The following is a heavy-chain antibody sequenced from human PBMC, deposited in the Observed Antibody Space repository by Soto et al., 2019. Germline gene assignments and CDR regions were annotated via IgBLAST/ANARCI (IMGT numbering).Heavy chain of an antibody. CDR1: GYSFTNND. D-gene: IGHD3-16*01. J-gene: IGHJ5*02. Sequence: ASMKVSCKASGYSFTNNDVSWVRQATGQGLEWMGWMNPGSGDTGYAQKFQGRVTMTRDISIATAYMELSSLRSDDTAIYYCARMATFGSLNWFDPWGQGTLVTVSS. CDR3: ARMATFGSLNWFDP. V-gene: IGHV1-8*01. CDR2: MNPGSGDT.